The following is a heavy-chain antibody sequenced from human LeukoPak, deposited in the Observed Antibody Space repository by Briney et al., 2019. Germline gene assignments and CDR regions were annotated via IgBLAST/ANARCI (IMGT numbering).Heavy chain of an antibody. J-gene: IGHJ4*02. Sequence: GASVKVSCKASGYTFTSYDINWVRQATGQGLEWMGWMNPNSGNTGYAQKFQGRVTITRNTSISTAYMELSSLRSEDTAVYYCARVGSAVAGIGFDYWGQGTLVTVSS. CDR3: ARVGSAVAGIGFDY. CDR1: GYTFTSYD. CDR2: MNPNSGNT. V-gene: IGHV1-8*03. D-gene: IGHD6-19*01.